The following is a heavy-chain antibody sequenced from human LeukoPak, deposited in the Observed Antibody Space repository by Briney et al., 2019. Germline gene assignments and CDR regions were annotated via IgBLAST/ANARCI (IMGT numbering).Heavy chain of an antibody. CDR1: GGSLSTHH. D-gene: IGHD6-13*01. J-gene: IGHJ6*02. V-gene: IGHV4-59*11. Sequence: SETLSLTCVVSGGSLSTHHWSWIRQSPGRGLEWIGYISDSGSTNYNPSLKSRVTISVDTSKNQFSLMLSSVTAADTAVYYCARGGAAAGTPYCYYGMDVWGQGTTVTVSS. CDR3: ARGGAAAGTPYCYYGMDV. CDR2: ISDSGST.